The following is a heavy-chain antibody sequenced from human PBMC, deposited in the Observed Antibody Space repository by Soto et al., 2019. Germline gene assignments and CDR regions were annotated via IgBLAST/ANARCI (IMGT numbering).Heavy chain of an antibody. Sequence: QITLKESGPTLVKPTQTLTLTCTFSGFSLTTGGVGVGWIRQPPGKALEWLALIYWDDDKRYSPSLKSRLTVTQDTSKNQVLLRMINSALVDTATYYCALSRGGGDCLGSYSCHYYYGMDVWGQGTTVTVSS. CDR2: IYWDDDK. CDR3: ALSRGGGDCLGSYSCHYYYGMDV. CDR1: GFSLTTGGVG. V-gene: IGHV2-5*02. J-gene: IGHJ6*02. D-gene: IGHD2-21*02.